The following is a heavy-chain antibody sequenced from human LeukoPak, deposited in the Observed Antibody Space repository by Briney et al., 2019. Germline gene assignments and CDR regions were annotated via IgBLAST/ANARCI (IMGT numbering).Heavy chain of an antibody. V-gene: IGHV3-15*07. CDR2: IKSETDSGTT. J-gene: IGHJ4*02. D-gene: IGHD2-15*01. Sequence: KAGGSLRLSCAASGFTFSSYSMNWVRQAPGKGLEWVGLIKSETDSGTTGYAGPVKDRFRISRDDSASTVFLQMNSLKTEDTGVYYCTICAGGSCYSTHWGQGAPVIVSS. CDR1: GFTFSSYS. CDR3: TICAGGSCYSTH.